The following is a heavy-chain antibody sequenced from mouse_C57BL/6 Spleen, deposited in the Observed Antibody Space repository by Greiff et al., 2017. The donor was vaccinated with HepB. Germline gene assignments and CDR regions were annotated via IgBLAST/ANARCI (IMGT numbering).Heavy chain of an antibody. CDR3: ATGYCGSRPAWFAY. D-gene: IGHD1-1*01. J-gene: IGHJ3*01. V-gene: IGHV5-4*01. CDR2: ISDGGSYT. Sequence: EVHLVESGGGLVKPGGSLKLSCAASGFTFSSYAMSWVRQTPEKRLEWVATISDGGSYTYYPDNVKGRFTISRDNAKNNLYLQMSQLKSEDTAMYYCATGYCGSRPAWFAYWGQGTLVTVSA. CDR1: GFTFSSYA.